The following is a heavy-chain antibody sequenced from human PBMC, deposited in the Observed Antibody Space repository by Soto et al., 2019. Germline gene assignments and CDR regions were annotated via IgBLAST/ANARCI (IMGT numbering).Heavy chain of an antibody. CDR3: ARAAGSVYSSGWYGVDP. CDR1: GGSISSYY. CDR2: IYYSGST. D-gene: IGHD6-19*01. V-gene: IGHV4-59*01. Sequence: PSETLSLTCTVSGGSISSYYWSWIRQPPGKGLEWIGYIYYSGSTNYNPSLKSRVTISVDTSKNQFSLKLSSVTAADTAVYYCARAAGSVYSSGWYGVDPWGQGTLVTVSS. J-gene: IGHJ5*02.